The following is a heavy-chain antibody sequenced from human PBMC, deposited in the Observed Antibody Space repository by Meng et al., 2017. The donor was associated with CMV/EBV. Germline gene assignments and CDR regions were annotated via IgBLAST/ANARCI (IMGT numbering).Heavy chain of an antibody. Sequence: ASVKVSCKASGYTFTSYDINWVRQATGQGLEWMGWMNPNSGNTGYAQKFQGRVTITRNTSISTAYMELSSLRSEDTAVYYCARGVYYDFWSGPNYYYGMDVWGQWTTVTVSS. CDR2: MNPNSGNT. V-gene: IGHV1-8*03. D-gene: IGHD3-3*01. CDR1: GYTFTSYD. CDR3: ARGVYYDFWSGPNYYYGMDV. J-gene: IGHJ6*02.